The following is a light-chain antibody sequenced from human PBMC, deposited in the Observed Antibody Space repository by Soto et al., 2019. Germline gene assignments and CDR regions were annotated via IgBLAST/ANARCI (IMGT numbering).Light chain of an antibody. CDR3: QQYYSYPWT. CDR2: EAS. Sequence: DIQMTQSPSTLSASVGDRVTLTCRASETINTLLAWYQQKPGKAPKLLIYEASSLQSGVPSRFSGSGSGTEFTLTVSSLQSDDFATYYCQQYYSYPWTFGQGNKVEIK. CDR1: ETINTL. J-gene: IGKJ1*01. V-gene: IGKV1-5*03.